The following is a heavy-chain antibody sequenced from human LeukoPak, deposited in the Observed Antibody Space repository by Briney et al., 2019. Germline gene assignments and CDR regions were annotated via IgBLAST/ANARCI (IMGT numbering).Heavy chain of an antibody. CDR1: GGSISSYY. J-gene: IGHJ6*03. D-gene: IGHD2-21*01. CDR3: ARGTTSIFTWYYYYMDV. V-gene: IGHV4-59*01. CDR2: IYYSGST. Sequence: SETLSLTCTVSGGSISSYYWSWIRQPPGKGLEWIGYIYYSGSTNYNPSLKSRVTISVDTSKNQFSLKLSSVTAADTAVYYCARGTTSIFTWYYYYMDVWGKGTTVTISS.